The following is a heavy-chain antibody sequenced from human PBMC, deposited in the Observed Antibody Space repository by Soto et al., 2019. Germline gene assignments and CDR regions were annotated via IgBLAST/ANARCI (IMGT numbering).Heavy chain of an antibody. CDR3: AKELVIVLMVHAASES. D-gene: IGHD2-8*01. Sequence: VGSLRLSCAASVFNFAKYAMNCVRHSPGQGLEWVSAISGGGSTAYYADSVKGRFTISRDNSRNTVHLQIDSLRVEDTAIYYCAKELVIVLMVHAASESWGQGIPVIVSS. CDR1: VFNFAKYA. J-gene: IGHJ5*02. V-gene: IGHV3-23*01. CDR2: ISGGGSTA.